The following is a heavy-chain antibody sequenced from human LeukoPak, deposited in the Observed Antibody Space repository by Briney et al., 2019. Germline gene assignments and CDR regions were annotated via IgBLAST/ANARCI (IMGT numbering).Heavy chain of an antibody. CDR3: ARVDSSSWRPMKFDY. V-gene: IGHV4-30-4*08. CDR1: GFTVSSNY. J-gene: IGHJ4*02. D-gene: IGHD6-13*01. Sequence: LRLSCAASGFTVSSNYMSWIRQPPGKGLEWIGYIYYSGSTYYNPSLKSRVTISVDTSKNQFSLKLSSVTAADTAVYYCARVDSSSWRPMKFDYWGQGTLVTVSS. CDR2: IYYSGST.